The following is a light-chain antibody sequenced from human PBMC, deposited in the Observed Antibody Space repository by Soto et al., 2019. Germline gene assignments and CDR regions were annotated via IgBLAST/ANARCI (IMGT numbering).Light chain of an antibody. V-gene: IGKV3-15*01. J-gene: IGKJ4*01. Sequence: EIVMTQSPATLSLSPGERATLSCRASQSVNSDLAWYQQKRGQAPRLLIYGASTRATGVPARFSGSGFGTEFTLTISSLQSEDFAFYYCQQYKNWPPLTFGGGTEVEIK. CDR3: QQYKNWPPLT. CDR2: GAS. CDR1: QSVNSD.